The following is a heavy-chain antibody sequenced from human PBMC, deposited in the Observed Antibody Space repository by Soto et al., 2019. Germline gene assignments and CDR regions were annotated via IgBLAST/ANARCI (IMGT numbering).Heavy chain of an antibody. CDR3: ARIRGDDGSGDTFDY. D-gene: IGHD3-10*01. CDR1: GFSLSNASMG. V-gene: IGHV2-26*01. J-gene: IGHJ4*02. CDR2: IFSNDEK. Sequence: QVTLKESGPVLVKPTETLTLTCTVSGFSLSNASMGVSWIRQPPGKALEWLAHIFSNDEKSYSTSLKSMLTIADDTSKCQVVLTMTDMDPGDTATLYCARIRGDDGSGDTFDYCGQGTLVTVSS.